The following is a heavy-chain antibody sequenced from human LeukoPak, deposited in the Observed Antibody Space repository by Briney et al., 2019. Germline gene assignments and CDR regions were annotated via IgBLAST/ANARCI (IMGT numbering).Heavy chain of an antibody. V-gene: IGHV3-21*01. Sequence: GGSLRLSCAASGFTFSSYSMNWVRQAPGKGLEWVSSISSSSSYIYYADSVKGRITISRDNAKNSLYLQMNSLRAEDTAVYYCASCLWFGELYRFDPWGQGTLVTVSS. CDR3: ASCLWFGELYRFDP. CDR1: GFTFSSYS. D-gene: IGHD3-10*01. CDR2: ISSSSSYI. J-gene: IGHJ5*02.